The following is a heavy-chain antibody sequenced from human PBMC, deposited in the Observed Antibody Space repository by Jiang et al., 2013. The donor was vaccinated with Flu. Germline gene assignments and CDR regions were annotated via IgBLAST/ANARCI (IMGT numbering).Heavy chain of an antibody. D-gene: IGHD6-19*01. CDR3: ARDSARLAVDLLGHYGMDV. CDR2: TSYDGSHE. V-gene: IGHV3-30*19. J-gene: IGHJ6*02. Sequence: GVVQPGRSLRLSCAVSGFTFSTYGMHWVRQAPGKGLECVAVTSYDGSHEYYADSVKGRFAISRDNSKNTLSLQMNSLRAEDTAVYYCARDSARLAVDLLGHYGMDVWGQGTTVTVSS. CDR1: GFTFSTYG.